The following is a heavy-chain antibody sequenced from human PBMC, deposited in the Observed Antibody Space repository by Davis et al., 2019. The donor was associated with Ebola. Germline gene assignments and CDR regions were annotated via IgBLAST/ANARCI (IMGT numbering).Heavy chain of an antibody. J-gene: IGHJ6*02. D-gene: IGHD5-18*01. CDR1: GVSISSSNR. V-gene: IGHV4-4*02. Sequence: SETLSLTCAVSGVSISSSNRWSWVRQPPGKGLEWIGEIYHSGSTNYNPSLKSRVTISVDTSKNQFSLKLSSVTAADTAVYYCARGRTVDTAMVTGFYYGMDVWGQGTTVTVSS. CDR2: IYHSGST. CDR3: ARGRTVDTAMVTGFYYGMDV.